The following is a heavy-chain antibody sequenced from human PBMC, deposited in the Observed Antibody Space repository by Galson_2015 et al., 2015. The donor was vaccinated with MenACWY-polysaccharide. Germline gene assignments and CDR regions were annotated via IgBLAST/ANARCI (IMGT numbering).Heavy chain of an antibody. CDR1: GYSFSSHT. J-gene: IGHJ4*02. V-gene: IGHV1-3*01. D-gene: IGHD7-27*01. Sequence: SVKVSCKASGYSFSSHTIHWVRQAPGQRLEWMGWIGPDSGNTRYSHNFHDRVTITRDTSATTAHMELSSLESEDTAVYYCASQFNWGTFDYWGQGTPVTVSS. CDR3: ASQFNWGTFDY. CDR2: IGPDSGNT.